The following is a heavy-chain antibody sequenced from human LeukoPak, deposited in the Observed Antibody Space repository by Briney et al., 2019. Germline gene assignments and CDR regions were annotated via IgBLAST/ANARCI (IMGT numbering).Heavy chain of an antibody. Sequence: GGSLRLSCAASGFTFSTYTMNWVRQPPGKGLEWVSNIGTSSSTIYYADSVKGRFTISRDNAKNSLYLQMNSLRADDTAVYYCARFAAGGSYYYYMDVWGKGTTVTVSS. V-gene: IGHV3-48*01. D-gene: IGHD6-25*01. CDR1: GFTFSTYT. CDR3: ARFAAGGSYYYYMDV. J-gene: IGHJ6*03. CDR2: IGTSSSTI.